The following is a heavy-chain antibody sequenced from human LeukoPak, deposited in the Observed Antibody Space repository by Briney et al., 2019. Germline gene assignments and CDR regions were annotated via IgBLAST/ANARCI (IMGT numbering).Heavy chain of an antibody. J-gene: IGHJ4*02. Sequence: SETLSLTCTASGGSISSYYWSWIRQPPGKGLEWIGYIYYSGSTNYNPSLKSRVTISVDTSKNQFSLKLSSVTAADTAVYYCASGDRVAAAGAFDYWGQGTLVTVSS. V-gene: IGHV4-59*01. CDR1: GGSISSYY. D-gene: IGHD6-13*01. CDR3: ASGDRVAAAGAFDY. CDR2: IYYSGST.